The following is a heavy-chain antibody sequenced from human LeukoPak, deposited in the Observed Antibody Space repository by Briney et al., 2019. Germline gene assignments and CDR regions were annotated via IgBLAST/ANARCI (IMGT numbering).Heavy chain of an antibody. CDR1: GFTFSTYA. Sequence: GGSLRLSCAASGFTFSTYAMKWVRQAPGKGLEWVSAICGGGGATYCASSVKGRFTISRDDSKSTLFLQMNSLRAEDTAVYYCAKCAPTSCYSPLDYWGQGTLVTVSS. D-gene: IGHD2-15*01. CDR3: AKCAPTSCYSPLDY. J-gene: IGHJ4*02. V-gene: IGHV3-23*01. CDR2: ICGGGGAT.